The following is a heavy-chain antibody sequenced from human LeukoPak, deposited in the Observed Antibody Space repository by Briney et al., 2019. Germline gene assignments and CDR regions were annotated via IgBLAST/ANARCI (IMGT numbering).Heavy chain of an antibody. CDR1: GGSFSGYY. J-gene: IGHJ3*02. V-gene: IGHV4-34*01. Sequence: PSETLSLTCAVYGGSFSGYYWSWIRQPPGKGLEWIGEINHSGSTNYNPSLKSRVTISVDTSKNQSSLKLSSVTAADTAVYYCARHYDYVWGSYRPHDAFDIWGQGTMVTVSS. CDR2: INHSGST. D-gene: IGHD3-16*02. CDR3: ARHYDYVWGSYRPHDAFDI.